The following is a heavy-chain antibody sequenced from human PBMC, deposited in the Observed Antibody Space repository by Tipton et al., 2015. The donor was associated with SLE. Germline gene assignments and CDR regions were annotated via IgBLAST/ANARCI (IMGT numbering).Heavy chain of an antibody. CDR2: INHSGST. V-gene: IGHV4-34*01. D-gene: IGHD5-18*01. CDR3: ASPGYSYGYPYWYFDL. Sequence: TLSLTCAVYGGSFSGYYWSWIRQPPGKGLEWIGEINHSGSTNYNPSLKSRVTISVDTSKNQFSLKLSSVTAADTAVYYCASPGYSYGYPYWYFDLWGRGTLVTVSS. CDR1: GGSFSGYY. J-gene: IGHJ2*01.